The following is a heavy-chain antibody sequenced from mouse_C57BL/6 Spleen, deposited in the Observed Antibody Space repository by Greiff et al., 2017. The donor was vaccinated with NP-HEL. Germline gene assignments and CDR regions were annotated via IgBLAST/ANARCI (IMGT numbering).Heavy chain of an antibody. J-gene: IGHJ3*01. D-gene: IGHD2-4*01. CDR3: ARSFYDYDEGAWFAY. V-gene: IGHV5-9*01. CDR2: ISGGGGNT. Sequence: EVKVVESGGGLVKPGGSLKLSCAASGFTFSSYTMSWVRQTPEKRLEWVATISGGGGNTYYPDSVKGRFTISRDNAKNTLYLQMSSLRSEDTALYYCARSFYDYDEGAWFAYWGQGTLVTVSA. CDR1: GFTFSSYT.